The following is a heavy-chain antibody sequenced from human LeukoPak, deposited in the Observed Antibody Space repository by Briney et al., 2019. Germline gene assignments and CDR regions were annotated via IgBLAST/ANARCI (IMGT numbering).Heavy chain of an antibody. V-gene: IGHV4-39*07. CDR1: GGSISSSSYY. CDR2: IYYSGST. D-gene: IGHD1-26*01. Sequence: SETLSLTCTVSGGSISSSSYYWGWIRQPPGKGLEWIGSIYYSGSTYYNPSLKSRVTISVDTSKNQFSLKLSSVTAADTAVYYCARDPLPSSGSYYSGHPPRDYWGQGTLVTVSS. CDR3: ARDPLPSSGSYYSGHPPRDY. J-gene: IGHJ4*02.